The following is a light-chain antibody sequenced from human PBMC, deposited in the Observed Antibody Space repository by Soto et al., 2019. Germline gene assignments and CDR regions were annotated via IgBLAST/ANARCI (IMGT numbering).Light chain of an antibody. CDR3: SSFTGSNTLI. CDR2: EVT. Sequence: QPVLTQPPSASGSPGQSVTISCTGTSSDVGGYASVSWYQQHPGKTPKLMLYEVTKRPSGVPDRFSGSKSGNTASLTVSGLQAEDEADYYCSSFTGSNTLIFGGGTKLTVL. J-gene: IGLJ2*01. CDR1: SSDVGGYAS. V-gene: IGLV2-8*01.